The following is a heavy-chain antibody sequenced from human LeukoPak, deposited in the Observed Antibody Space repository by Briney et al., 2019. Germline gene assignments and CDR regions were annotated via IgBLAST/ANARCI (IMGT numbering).Heavy chain of an antibody. Sequence: GGSLRLSCAASGFTFNTYAMSWVRQAPGKGLEWVSAISDSGGSAYYADSVKGRFTISRDNSKNTLYLQMNSLRAEDTAVYYCARDKSSWYDYYYYYMDVWGKGTTVTVSS. CDR3: ARDKSSWYDYYYYYMDV. CDR1: GFTFNTYA. D-gene: IGHD6-13*01. J-gene: IGHJ6*03. CDR2: ISDSGGSA. V-gene: IGHV3-23*01.